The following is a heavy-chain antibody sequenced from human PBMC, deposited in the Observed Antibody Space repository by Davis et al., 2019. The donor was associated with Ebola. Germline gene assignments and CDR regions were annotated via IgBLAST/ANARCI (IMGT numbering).Heavy chain of an antibody. CDR1: GGSISSYY. Sequence: MPSETLSLTCTVSGGSISSYYWGWIRQPPGKGLEWIGSIYYSGSTYYNPSLKSRVTISVDTSKNQFSLKLSSVTAADTAVYYCARGPHHQGVDPWGQGTLVTVSS. J-gene: IGHJ5*02. CDR2: IYYSGST. D-gene: IGHD1-26*01. CDR3: ARGPHHQGVDP. V-gene: IGHV4-39*01.